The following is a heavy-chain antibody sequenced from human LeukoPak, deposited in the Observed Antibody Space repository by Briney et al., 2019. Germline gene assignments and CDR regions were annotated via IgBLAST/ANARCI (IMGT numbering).Heavy chain of an antibody. J-gene: IGHJ4*02. CDR1: GFTFSSYA. CDR2: ISYDGSNK. D-gene: IGHD6-19*01. Sequence: GGSLRLSCAASGFTFSSYAMHWVRQAPGKGLEWVAVISYDGSNKYYADSVKGRFTISRDNSKNTLYLQMNSLRAEDTAVYYCARWRASSGWWAFDYWGQGTLVTVSS. CDR3: ARWRASSGWWAFDY. V-gene: IGHV3-30*14.